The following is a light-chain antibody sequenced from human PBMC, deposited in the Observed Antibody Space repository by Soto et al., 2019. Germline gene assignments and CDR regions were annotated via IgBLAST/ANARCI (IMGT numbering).Light chain of an antibody. V-gene: IGKV3D-15*01. CDR3: QQYHNWPPFT. CDR2: GAS. J-gene: IGKJ3*01. Sequence: EIVLTQSPATLSVSPGDRATLSCRASQGVNDKLAWYQQKPRQAPRLLIHGASTRATGIPARFSGSGSGTEFTLTIDRLQSEDFGVYYCQQYHNWPPFTFGPGTKVDVK. CDR1: QGVNDK.